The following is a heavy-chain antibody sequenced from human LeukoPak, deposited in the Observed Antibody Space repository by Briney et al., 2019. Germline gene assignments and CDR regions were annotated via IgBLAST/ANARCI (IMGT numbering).Heavy chain of an antibody. CDR1: GFTFSSYS. CDR2: ISYDGSNK. CDR3: AKVGWYGSFLDY. Sequence: GGSLRLSCAASGFTFSSYSMHWVRQAPGKGLEWVAVISYDGSNKYYADSVKGRFTISRDNSKNTLYLQMNSLRAEDTAVYYCAKVGWYGSFLDYWGQGTLVTVSS. D-gene: IGHD6-19*01. J-gene: IGHJ4*02. V-gene: IGHV3-30*18.